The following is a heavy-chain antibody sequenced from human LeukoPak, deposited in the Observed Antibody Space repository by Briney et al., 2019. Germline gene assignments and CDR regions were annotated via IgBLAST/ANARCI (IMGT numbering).Heavy chain of an antibody. D-gene: IGHD4-17*01. Sequence: GGSLRLSCAASGFTFSSYSMNWVRQAPGKGLEWVSSISSSSSYIYYADSVKGRFTFSRDNAKNSLYLQMNSLRAEDTAVYYCARDDDYGDYGDAFDIWGQGTMVTVSS. CDR2: ISSSSSYI. V-gene: IGHV3-21*01. CDR3: ARDDDYGDYGDAFDI. CDR1: GFTFSSYS. J-gene: IGHJ3*02.